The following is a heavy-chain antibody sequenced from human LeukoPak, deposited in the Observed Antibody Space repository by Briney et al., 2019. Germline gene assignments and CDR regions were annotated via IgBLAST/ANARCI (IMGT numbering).Heavy chain of an antibody. J-gene: IGHJ4*02. V-gene: IGHV4-59*01. CDR2: IYYSGST. CDR1: GGSISSYY. D-gene: IGHD1-14*01. CDR3: ARVTRYVMEDYFDY. Sequence: SETLSLTCTVSGGSISSYYWSWIRQPPGKGLEWIGYIYYSGSTNYNPSLKSRVTISVDTSKNQFSLRLSSVTAADTAVYYCARVTRYVMEDYFDYWGQGTLVTVSS.